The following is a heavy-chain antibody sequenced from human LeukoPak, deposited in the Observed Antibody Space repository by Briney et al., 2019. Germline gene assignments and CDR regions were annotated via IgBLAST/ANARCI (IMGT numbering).Heavy chain of an antibody. CDR1: GGSISSYY. CDR3: ARERTSGYSYYFDY. V-gene: IGHV4-59*01. J-gene: IGHJ4*02. CDR2: ISYSGST. Sequence: PSETLSLTCTVAGGSISSYYWSWIRQPPGKGLEWIGYISYSGSTNYDPSLKSRVTISVDTSKNQFSLKLSSVTAADTAVYYCARERTSGYSYYFDYWGQGTLVPVSS. D-gene: IGHD3-22*01.